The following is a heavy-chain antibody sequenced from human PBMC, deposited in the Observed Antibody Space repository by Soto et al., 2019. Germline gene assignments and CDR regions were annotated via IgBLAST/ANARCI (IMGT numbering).Heavy chain of an antibody. J-gene: IGHJ6*02. D-gene: IGHD3-16*01. CDR3: ARDGHNWDYGMDV. Sequence: GASLKISCKGSGYSFTSYWIGWVRQMPGKGLEWMGIIYPGDSDTRYSPSFQGQVTISADKSISTAYLQWSSLKASDTAMYYCARDGHNWDYGMDVWXQGTTVTVSS. CDR1: GYSFTSYW. CDR2: IYPGDSDT. V-gene: IGHV5-51*01.